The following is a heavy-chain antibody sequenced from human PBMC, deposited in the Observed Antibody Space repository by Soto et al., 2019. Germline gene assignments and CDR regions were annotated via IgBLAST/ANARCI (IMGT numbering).Heavy chain of an antibody. V-gene: IGHV3-33*01. CDR1: GFTFSSYG. CDR2: IWYDGSNK. CDR3: ARGFCSSTSCYRYYYYGMDV. Sequence: QVQLVESGGGVVQPGRSLRLSCAASGFTFSSYGMHWVRQAPGKGLEWVAVIWYDGSNKYYADSVKGRFTISRDNSKNTLYLQMNGLRAEDTAVYYCARGFCSSTSCYRYYYYGMDVWGQGTTVTVSS. D-gene: IGHD2-2*01. J-gene: IGHJ6*02.